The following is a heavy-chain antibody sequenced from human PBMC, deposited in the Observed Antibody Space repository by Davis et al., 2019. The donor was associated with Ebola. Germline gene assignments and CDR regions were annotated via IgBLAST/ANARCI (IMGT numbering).Heavy chain of an antibody. J-gene: IGHJ4*02. Sequence: AASVKVSCKASGYTFTSYGITWVRQAPGQGLEWMGWINPHNGNTNYAQNVQGRVIMTSDTATTTAYMEVGSLRSDDTAVYYCARGIAAANDYWGQGTLVTVSS. D-gene: IGHD6-13*01. CDR3: ARGIAAANDY. CDR1: GYTFTSYG. CDR2: INPHNGNT. V-gene: IGHV1-18*04.